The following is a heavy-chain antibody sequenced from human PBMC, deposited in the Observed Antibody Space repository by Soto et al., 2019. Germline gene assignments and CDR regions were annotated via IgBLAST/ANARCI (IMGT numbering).Heavy chain of an antibody. CDR3: AKRRGAGGHFDY. D-gene: IGHD2-15*01. V-gene: IGHV3-23*01. CDR2: VSIGGST. CDR1: GFTFSGYA. J-gene: IGHJ4*02. Sequence: DVQLLESGGGLVQPEGSPRLSCAASGFTFSGYAMGWVRQGPGKGLEWVAVVSIGGSTHYADSVRGRFTISRDNSKNTLSLQMNSLTAEDTAVYFCAKRRGAGGHFDYWGQGALVTVSS.